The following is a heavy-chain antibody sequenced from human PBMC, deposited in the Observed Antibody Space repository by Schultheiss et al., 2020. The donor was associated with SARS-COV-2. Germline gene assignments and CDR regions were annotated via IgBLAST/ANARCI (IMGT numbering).Heavy chain of an antibody. CDR3: AGIDYDFWSGYYHPPRFDY. CDR1: GGSFSGYY. V-gene: IGHV4-59*01. D-gene: IGHD3-3*01. J-gene: IGHJ4*02. Sequence: SETLSLTCTVYGGSFSGYYWSWIRQPPGKGLEWIGYIYYSGSTNYNPSLKSRVTISVDTSKNQFSLKLSSVTAADTAVYYCAGIDYDFWSGYYHPPRFDYWGQGTLVTVSS. CDR2: IYYSGST.